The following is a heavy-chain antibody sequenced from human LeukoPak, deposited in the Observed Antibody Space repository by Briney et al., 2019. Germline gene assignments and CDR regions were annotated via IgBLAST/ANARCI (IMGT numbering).Heavy chain of an antibody. J-gene: IGHJ4*02. Sequence: PGRSLRLSCAASGFTFNTYAMHWVRQAPGKGLEGVAVISYDASNKFYADSVKGRFTISRDNSKNTLYLQMNSLRDEGTAVYYCARDANWGSTDYWGQGTLVIVSS. D-gene: IGHD7-27*01. CDR3: ARDANWGSTDY. CDR1: GFTFNTYA. CDR2: ISYDASNK. V-gene: IGHV3-30*14.